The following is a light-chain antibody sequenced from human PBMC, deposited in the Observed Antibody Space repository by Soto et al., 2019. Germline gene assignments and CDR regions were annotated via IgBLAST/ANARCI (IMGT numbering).Light chain of an antibody. CDR2: AAS. Sequence: DIQMTQSPSSLSASVGDRVTITCRASQSLSSYLNWYQQKPGKAPKLLIYAASSLQSGVPSRFSGSGSGTDFTLTISSLQPEDFATYYFQQSYSTPRTFGPGTKVDI. V-gene: IGKV1-39*01. J-gene: IGKJ3*01. CDR3: QQSYSTPRT. CDR1: QSLSSY.